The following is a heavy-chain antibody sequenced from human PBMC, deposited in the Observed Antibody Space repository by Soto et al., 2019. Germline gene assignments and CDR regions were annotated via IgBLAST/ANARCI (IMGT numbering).Heavy chain of an antibody. Sequence: SETLSLTCAASGYSISSGYYWGWIRQPPGKGLEWIGSIYHSGSTYYNPSLKSRVTISVDTSKNQFSLKLSSVTAADTAVYYCAREYSTLENDYWGQGTLVTVSS. CDR1: GYSISSGYY. D-gene: IGHD6-13*01. CDR3: AREYSTLENDY. V-gene: IGHV4-38-2*02. J-gene: IGHJ4*02. CDR2: IYHSGST.